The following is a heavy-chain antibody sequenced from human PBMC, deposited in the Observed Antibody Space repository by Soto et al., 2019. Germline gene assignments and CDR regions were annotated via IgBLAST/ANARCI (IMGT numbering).Heavy chain of an antibody. J-gene: IGHJ4*02. D-gene: IGHD1-26*01. CDR1: GFTFSTYS. CDR3: ARRAYSGSYFQDY. V-gene: IGHV3-48*02. Sequence: EVQLVESGGGFVQPGGSLGLSCAASGFTFSTYSMNWVRQAPGKGLEWVSYISSSSSTIYYADSVKGRFTISRDNAKNSLYLEMNSLRDEDTALYYCARRAYSGSYFQDYWGQGTLVTVSS. CDR2: ISSSSSTI.